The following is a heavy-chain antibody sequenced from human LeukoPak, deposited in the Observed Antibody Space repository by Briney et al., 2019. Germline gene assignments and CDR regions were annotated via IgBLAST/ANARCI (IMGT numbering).Heavy chain of an antibody. CDR3: ARERDSALDC. D-gene: IGHD5-24*01. Sequence: PGGSLRLSCAASGFTFRSYAMHWVRQAPGKGLEYVSAISSSGDSPYYANSVKGRFTISRDNSKNTLYLQVGSLRGEDTALYYCARERDSALDCWGQGTLVTVSS. J-gene: IGHJ4*02. CDR2: ISSSGDSP. CDR1: GFTFRSYA. V-gene: IGHV3-64*01.